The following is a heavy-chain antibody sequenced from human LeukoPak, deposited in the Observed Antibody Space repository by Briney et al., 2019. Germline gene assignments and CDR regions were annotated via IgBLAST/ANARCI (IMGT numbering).Heavy chain of an antibody. Sequence: PGGSLRLSCAASGFTFTNYSMNWVRQTPGKGLEWVSSISSSSTYKYYADSVKGRFTISRDNARNSLYLQMNSLRVDDTAVYYCYPHYYGSGNLNWFDPWGQGTLVTVSS. V-gene: IGHV3-21*01. D-gene: IGHD3-10*01. CDR3: YPHYYGSGNLNWFDP. CDR1: GFTFTNYS. J-gene: IGHJ5*02. CDR2: ISSSSTYK.